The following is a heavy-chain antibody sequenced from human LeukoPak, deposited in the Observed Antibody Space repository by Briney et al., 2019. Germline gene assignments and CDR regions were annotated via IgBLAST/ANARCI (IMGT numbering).Heavy chain of an antibody. CDR1: GFTFSSYG. J-gene: IGHJ3*02. V-gene: IGHV3-30*18. CDR2: ILNDGRNK. Sequence: GGSLRLSCAASGFTFSSYGMHWVRQAPGKGLEWVAVILNDGRNKYYADSVKGRFTISRDNSKNTLYLQMNSLRAEDTAVYYCAKDSRGYSYVYRAAQGDVFDIGGQGTMVTVSS. CDR3: AKDSRGYSYVYRAAQGDVFDI. D-gene: IGHD5-18*01.